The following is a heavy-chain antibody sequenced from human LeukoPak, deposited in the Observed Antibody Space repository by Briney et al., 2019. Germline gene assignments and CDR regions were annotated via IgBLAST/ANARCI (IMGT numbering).Heavy chain of an antibody. CDR3: AKERNDCSGGSCYYLDAFDI. CDR1: GFTFSSYA. V-gene: IGHV3-23*01. D-gene: IGHD2-15*01. CDR2: INDGGGST. J-gene: IGHJ3*02. Sequence: PGGSLRLSCAASGFTFSSYAMSWVRQAPGKGLEWVSTINDGGGSTYYADSVKGRFTISRDNSKNTLYLQMNSLRAEDTAVYYCAKERNDCSGGSCYYLDAFDIWGQGTMVTVSS.